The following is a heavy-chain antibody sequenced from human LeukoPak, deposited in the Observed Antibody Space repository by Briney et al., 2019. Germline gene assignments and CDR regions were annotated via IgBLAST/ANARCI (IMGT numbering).Heavy chain of an antibody. V-gene: IGHV1-18*01. J-gene: IGHJ4*02. D-gene: IGHD6-13*01. CDR3: ARGGVSNSWYRTPDY. CDR1: AYSFTNYG. Sequence: ASVKVSCKASAYSFTNYGISWVRQGPGQGLEWMGWISVYNGNAKYVQKFQGRVTMNTDTSTSTAYMELRSLRSDDTAVYYCARGGVSNSWYRTPDYWGQGTLVTVSS. CDR2: ISVYNGNA.